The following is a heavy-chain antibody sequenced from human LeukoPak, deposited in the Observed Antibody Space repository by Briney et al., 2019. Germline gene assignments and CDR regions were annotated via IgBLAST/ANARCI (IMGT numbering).Heavy chain of an antibody. V-gene: IGHV3-9*01. Sequence: PGGSLRLSCAASGFTFDDYAMHWVRQAPGEGLEWVSGISWNSGSIGYADSVKGRFTISRDNAKNSLYLQMNSLRAEDTALYYCAKVRLGSYFDYWGQETLVTVSS. J-gene: IGHJ4*02. CDR2: ISWNSGSI. D-gene: IGHD5-12*01. CDR3: AKVRLGSYFDY. CDR1: GFTFDDYA.